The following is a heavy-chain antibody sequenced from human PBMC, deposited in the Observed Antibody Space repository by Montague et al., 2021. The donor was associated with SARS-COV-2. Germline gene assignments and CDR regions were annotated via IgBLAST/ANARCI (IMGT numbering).Heavy chain of an antibody. J-gene: IGHJ4*02. CDR2: INYSGTT. CDR1: GGSITDRTYY. D-gene: IGHD6-13*01. V-gene: IGHV4-39*01. Sequence: SETLSLTCSVSGGSITDRTYYWGCIRQSPGKRLEWIGAINYSGTTYYNPSLKSRVTISLDTAKNQFSLKMTSVTAADTAVYYCARHWGIAAAGNWGQGTLVTVSS. CDR3: ARHWGIAAAGN.